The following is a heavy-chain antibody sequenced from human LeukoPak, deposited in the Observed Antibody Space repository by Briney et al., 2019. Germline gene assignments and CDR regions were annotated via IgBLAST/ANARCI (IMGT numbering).Heavy chain of an antibody. V-gene: IGHV3-23*01. D-gene: IGHD2-2*01. Sequence: GGSLRLSCVASGFTFSNAWMSWVRQAPGKGLEWVSAISGSGGSTYYADSVKGRFTISRDNSKNTLYLQMNSLRAEDTAVYYCAKDGRAAANGVHYYYYGMDVWGKGTTVTVSS. CDR2: ISGSGGST. CDR3: AKDGRAAANGVHYYYYGMDV. J-gene: IGHJ6*04. CDR1: GFTFSNAW.